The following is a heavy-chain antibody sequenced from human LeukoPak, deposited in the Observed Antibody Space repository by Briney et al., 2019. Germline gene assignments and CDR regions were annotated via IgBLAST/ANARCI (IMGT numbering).Heavy chain of an antibody. CDR1: SGSISSYY. D-gene: IGHD1-26*01. CDR2: IYHSGST. Sequence: SETLSLTCTVSSGSISSYYWSWIRQPPGKGLEWIGYIYHSGSTYYNPSLKSRVTISVDRSKNQFSLKLSSVTAADTAVYYCARTFLEVGASPFDYWGQGTLVTVSS. V-gene: IGHV4-59*12. CDR3: ARTFLEVGASPFDY. J-gene: IGHJ4*02.